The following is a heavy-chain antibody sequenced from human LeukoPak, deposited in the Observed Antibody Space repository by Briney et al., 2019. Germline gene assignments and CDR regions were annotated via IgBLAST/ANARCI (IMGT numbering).Heavy chain of an antibody. CDR2: MKHDGNEK. D-gene: IGHD5-12*01. Sequence: QPGGSLRLSCVDSGITFSKYWMNWVRQAPGKGQEWVANMKHDGNEKHYVDSVEGRFTISRDNAKSSLYLQMNNLRAEDTAVYYCARDLGHSGYDLYDYWGQGTLVTVSS. V-gene: IGHV3-7*01. CDR3: ARDLGHSGYDLYDY. J-gene: IGHJ4*02. CDR1: GITFSKYW.